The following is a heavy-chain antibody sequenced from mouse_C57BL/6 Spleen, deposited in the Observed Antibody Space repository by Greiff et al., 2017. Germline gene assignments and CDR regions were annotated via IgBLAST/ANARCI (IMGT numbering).Heavy chain of an antibody. D-gene: IGHD4-1*01. CDR3: ARQLTEGAMDY. J-gene: IGHJ4*01. V-gene: IGHV5-12*01. Sequence: VQLVESGGGLVQPGGSLKLSCAASGFTFSDYYMYWVRQTPEKRLEWVAYISNGGGSTYYPDTVKGRFTISRDNAKNTLYLQMSRLKSEDTAMYYCARQLTEGAMDYWGQGTSVTVSS. CDR1: GFTFSDYY. CDR2: ISNGGGST.